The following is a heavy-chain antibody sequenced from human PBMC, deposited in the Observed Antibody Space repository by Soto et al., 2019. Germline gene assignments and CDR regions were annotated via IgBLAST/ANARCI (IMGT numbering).Heavy chain of an antibody. Sequence: PGESLKISCKGSGYSFTSYWIGWVRQMPGKGLEWMGIIYPGDSDTRYSPSFQGQVTISADKSISTAYLQWSSLKASDTAMYYCARQRQLRAPDYYYYGMDVWGQGTTVTVSS. V-gene: IGHV5-51*01. D-gene: IGHD5-12*01. J-gene: IGHJ6*02. CDR2: IYPGDSDT. CDR1: GYSFTSYW. CDR3: ARQRQLRAPDYYYYGMDV.